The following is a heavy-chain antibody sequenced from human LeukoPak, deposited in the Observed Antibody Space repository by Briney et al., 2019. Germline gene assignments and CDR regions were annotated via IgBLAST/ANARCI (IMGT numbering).Heavy chain of an antibody. V-gene: IGHV3-30*02. CDR1: GFTFSSYG. D-gene: IGHD6-13*01. CDR3: AKEPAIAAAGMGGAFDI. Sequence: GGSLRLSCAASGFTFSSYGMHWVRQAPGKGLEWVAFIRYDGSNKYYADSVKGRFTISRDNSKNTLYLQMNSLRAEDTAVYYCAKEPAIAAAGMGGAFDIWGQGTMVTVSS. CDR2: IRYDGSNK. J-gene: IGHJ3*02.